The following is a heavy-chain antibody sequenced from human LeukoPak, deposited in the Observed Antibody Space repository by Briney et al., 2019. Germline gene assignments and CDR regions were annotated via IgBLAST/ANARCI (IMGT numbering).Heavy chain of an antibody. J-gene: IGHJ4*02. CDR1: GGSISSYY. CDR2: INHSGST. Sequence: SETLSLTCTVSGGSISSYYWSWIRQPPGKGLEWIGEINHSGSTNYNPSLKSRVTISVDTSKNQFSLKLSSVTAADTAVYYCARAYSNYVFDYWGQGTLVTVSS. CDR3: ARAYSNYVFDY. V-gene: IGHV4-34*01. D-gene: IGHD4-11*01.